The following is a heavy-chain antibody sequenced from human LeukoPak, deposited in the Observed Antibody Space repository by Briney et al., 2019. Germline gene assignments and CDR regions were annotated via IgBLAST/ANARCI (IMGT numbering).Heavy chain of an antibody. CDR3: AKVRTYFYHGLDV. CDR2: ISYDGSNK. CDR1: GFTFSSYA. Sequence: GGSLRLSCAASGFTFSSYAMHWVRQAPGKGLEWVAVISYDGSNKYYADSVKGRFTISRDNSKNTLFLQVNSLRAEDTAVYYCAKVRTYFYHGLDVWGQGTTVTVSS. V-gene: IGHV3-30-3*01. D-gene: IGHD1-14*01. J-gene: IGHJ6*02.